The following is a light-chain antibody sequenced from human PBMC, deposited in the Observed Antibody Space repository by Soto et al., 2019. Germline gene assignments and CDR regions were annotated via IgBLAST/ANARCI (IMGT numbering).Light chain of an antibody. CDR2: IAS. CDR1: QSISNY. V-gene: IGKV1-39*01. Sequence: DIQMTQSPSPLSASVGDRVTITCRASQSISNYLNWYQQKPGQAPNLLIYIASNLHSGVPSRLSGSGSGTDFTLTISSLQPEDFATYYCQLSHSTPYTFGQGTKVDIK. J-gene: IGKJ2*01. CDR3: QLSHSTPYT.